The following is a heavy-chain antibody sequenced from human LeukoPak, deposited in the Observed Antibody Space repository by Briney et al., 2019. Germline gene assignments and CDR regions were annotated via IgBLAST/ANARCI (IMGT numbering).Heavy chain of an antibody. CDR1: GGSICSYY. J-gene: IGHJ6*02. V-gene: IGHV4-4*07. Sequence: SETLSVTCTVSGGSICSYYWRWIGQPAGKGLEWIGRIYTSGITNYNPSLKSRVTISVDTSKNQFSLKLSSVTAADTAVYYCARDSSAYCSSTSCYTGYYYGMDVWGQGTTVTVSS. D-gene: IGHD2-2*02. CDR2: IYTSGIT. CDR3: ARDSSAYCSSTSCYTGYYYGMDV.